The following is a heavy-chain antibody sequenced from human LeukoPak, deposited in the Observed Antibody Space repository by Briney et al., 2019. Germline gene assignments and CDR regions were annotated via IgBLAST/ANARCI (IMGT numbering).Heavy chain of an antibody. CDR3: ARGLSWSFGYSDDY. V-gene: IGHV4-34*01. Sequence: SETLSLPCAVYGGSFSGYYWSWIRQPPGKGLEWIGEINHSGSTNYNPSLKSRVTISVDTSKNQFSLKLSSVTAADTAVYYCARGLSWSFGYSDDYWGQGTLVTVSS. CDR2: INHSGST. D-gene: IGHD2-15*01. J-gene: IGHJ4*02. CDR1: GGSFSGYY.